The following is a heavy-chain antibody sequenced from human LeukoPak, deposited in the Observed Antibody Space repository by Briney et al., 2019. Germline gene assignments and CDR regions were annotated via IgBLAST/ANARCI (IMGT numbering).Heavy chain of an antibody. V-gene: IGHV3-33*03. CDR3: ALGEPRSPFDY. Sequence: GRSLRLSCAASGFTFSSYGMHWVRQAPGKGLEWVAVIWYDGSNKYYADSVKGRFTISRDNAKNSLYLQMNSLRAEDTAVYYCALGEPRSPFDYWGQGTLVTVSS. J-gene: IGHJ4*02. D-gene: IGHD1-26*01. CDR1: GFTFSSYG. CDR2: IWYDGSNK.